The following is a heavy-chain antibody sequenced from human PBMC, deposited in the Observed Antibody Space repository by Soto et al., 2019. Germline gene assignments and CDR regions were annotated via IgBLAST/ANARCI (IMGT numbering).Heavy chain of an antibody. CDR1: GYTFTNNV. V-gene: IGHV1-3*01. CDR3: AREVPYGYSRFAY. Sequence: QVHLVQSGAEVKKPGASVKVSCRTSGYTFTNNVIHWVRQAPGQRLEWIGWVNAGNDNTKWSREFQGRLTLTKDTSATTAYMELSSLTPEDTAIYFCAREVPYGYSRFAYWGQGTLVTVSS. J-gene: IGHJ4*02. CDR2: VNAGNDNT. D-gene: IGHD5-18*01.